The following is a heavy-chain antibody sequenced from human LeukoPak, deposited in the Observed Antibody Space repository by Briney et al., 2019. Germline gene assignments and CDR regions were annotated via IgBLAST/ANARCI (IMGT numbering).Heavy chain of an antibody. CDR3: AREVGATSVGAFDI. Sequence: PGGSLRLSCAASGSTFSSYEMNWVRQAPGKGLEWVSYISSSGSTIYYADSVKGRFTISRDNAKNSLYLQMNSLRAEDTAVYYCAREVGATSVGAFDIWGQGTMVTVSA. J-gene: IGHJ3*02. CDR2: ISSSGSTI. CDR1: GSTFSSYE. V-gene: IGHV3-48*03. D-gene: IGHD1-26*01.